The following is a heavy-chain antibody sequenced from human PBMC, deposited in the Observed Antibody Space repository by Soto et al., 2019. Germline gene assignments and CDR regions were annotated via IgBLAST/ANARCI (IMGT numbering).Heavy chain of an antibody. CDR2: IYYSGNT. D-gene: IGHD3-22*01. CDR3: ARDTSDNSGYYSHYV. Sequence: SETLSLTCSVSGGSISRGRYYWSWIRQPPGKGLEWIGNIYYSGNTYYNPSLKSRVSISIDTSRNQFSLDVSSVTAADTAVYYCARDTSDNSGYYSHYVWGQGTLVTVSS. CDR1: GGSISRGRYY. V-gene: IGHV4-30-4*01. J-gene: IGHJ4*02.